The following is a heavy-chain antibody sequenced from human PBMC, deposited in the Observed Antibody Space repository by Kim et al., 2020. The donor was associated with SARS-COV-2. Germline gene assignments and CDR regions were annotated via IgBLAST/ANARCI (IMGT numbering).Heavy chain of an antibody. J-gene: IGHJ4*02. CDR2: IRWNSGNI. V-gene: IGHV3-9*01. D-gene: IGHD5-18*01. CDR3: AKERGYSYGIDY. Sequence: GGSLRLSCAASGFTFGDYAMHWVRQAPGKGLEWVAGIRWNSGNIGYADSVKGRFTISRDNAKNSLYLQMNSLRAEDTALYYCAKERGYSYGIDYWGQGTLVTVSS. CDR1: GFTFGDYA.